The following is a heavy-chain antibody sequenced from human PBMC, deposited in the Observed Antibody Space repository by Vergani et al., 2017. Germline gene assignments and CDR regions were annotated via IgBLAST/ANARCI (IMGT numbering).Heavy chain of an antibody. CDR2: VSGSGGTT. CDR1: GFTFSNYA. J-gene: IGHJ4*02. D-gene: IGHD2-21*02. Sequence: EVQLLESGGGLVQPGGSLRLSCAASGFTFSNYAMSWVRQAPGKGLEWVSAVSGSGGTTFYADSLKGRFTISRDNSKSTLYLEMNSLRAEDTAMYYCARDQSAYCGGDCYSPDGKPEEIDYWGQGTLVTVSS. CDR3: ARDQSAYCGGDCYSPDGKPEEIDY. V-gene: IGHV3-23*01.